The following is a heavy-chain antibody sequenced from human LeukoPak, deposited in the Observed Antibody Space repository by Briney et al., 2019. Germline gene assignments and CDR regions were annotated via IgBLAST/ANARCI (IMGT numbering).Heavy chain of an antibody. D-gene: IGHD2-8*01. V-gene: IGHV4-34*01. CDR1: GGSFSGYY. Sequence: SETLSLTCAVYGGSFSGYYWSWIRQPPGKGLEWIGEINHSGSTNYNPSLESRVTISVDTSKNQFSLKLSSVTAADTAVYYCAGRTCTNGVCYMYGFDYWGQGTLVTVSS. CDR2: INHSGST. J-gene: IGHJ4*02. CDR3: AGRTCTNGVCYMYGFDY.